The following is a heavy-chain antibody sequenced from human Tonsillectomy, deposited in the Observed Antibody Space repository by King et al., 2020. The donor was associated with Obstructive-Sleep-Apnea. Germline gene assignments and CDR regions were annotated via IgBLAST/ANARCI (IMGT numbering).Heavy chain of an antibody. Sequence: VQLVESGGGVVQPGRSLRLSCAASGFTFNSYGMHWVRQAPGKGLEWLAVISYDGMNKNYADSVKGRFTISRDNSKNTLYLKMNSLRAEDTAMYYCAKNEASISAVSTDPIAWGQGTLVTVSS. J-gene: IGHJ5*02. V-gene: IGHV3-30*18. D-gene: IGHD6-6*01. CDR1: GFTFNSYG. CDR2: ISYDGMNK. CDR3: AKNEASISAVSTDPIA.